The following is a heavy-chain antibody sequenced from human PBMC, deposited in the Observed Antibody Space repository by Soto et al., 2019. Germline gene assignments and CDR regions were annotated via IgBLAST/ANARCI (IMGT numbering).Heavy chain of an antibody. CDR1: GGSISSSNW. Sequence: VQLQESGPGLVKPSGTLSLTCAVSGGSISSSNWWSWVRQPPGKGLEWVANIKQDGSEKYYVDSVKGRFTISRDNAKNSLYLQMNSLRAEDTAVYYCARDPVGSSSWSNPINWFDPWGQGTLVTVSS. D-gene: IGHD6-13*01. J-gene: IGHJ5*02. CDR3: ARDPVGSSSWSNPINWFDP. V-gene: IGHV3-7*03. CDR2: IKQDGSEK.